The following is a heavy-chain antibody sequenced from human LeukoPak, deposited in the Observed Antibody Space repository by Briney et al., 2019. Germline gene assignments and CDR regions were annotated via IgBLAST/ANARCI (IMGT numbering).Heavy chain of an antibody. CDR3: ARGLDCSSASCYANFDY. CDR2: ISAYNGNT. Sequence: GASVKASCKASGYTFTSYGISWVRQAPGQGLEWMGWISAYNGNTNYAQKLQGRVTMTTDTSTSTAYMELRSLRSDDTAVYYCARGLDCSSASCYANFDYWGQGTLVTVSS. J-gene: IGHJ4*02. V-gene: IGHV1-18*01. CDR1: GYTFTSYG. D-gene: IGHD2-2*01.